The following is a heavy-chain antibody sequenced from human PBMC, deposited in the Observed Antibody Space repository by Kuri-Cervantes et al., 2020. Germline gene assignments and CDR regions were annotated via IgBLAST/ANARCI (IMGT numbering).Heavy chain of an antibody. CDR3: ARVVVAATHWFDP. V-gene: IGHV1-8*01. Sequence: ASVKVSCKASGYTFTSYDINWVRQATGQGLEWMGWMNPNSGNTGYAQKFQGRVIMTRNTSISTAYMELSSLRSEDTAVYYCARVVVAATHWFDPWGQGTLVTVSS. CDR2: MNPNSGNT. CDR1: GYTFTSYD. D-gene: IGHD2-15*01. J-gene: IGHJ5*02.